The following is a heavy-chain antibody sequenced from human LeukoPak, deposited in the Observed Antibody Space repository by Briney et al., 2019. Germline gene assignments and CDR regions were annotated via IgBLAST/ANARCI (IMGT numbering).Heavy chain of an antibody. CDR3: AKVDDYSNYDLDY. CDR2: IRYDGSNK. CDR1: GFTFSSYG. J-gene: IGHJ4*02. D-gene: IGHD4-11*01. Sequence: PGGSLRLSCAASGFTFSSYGMHWVRQAPGKGLEWVAFIRYDGSNKYYADSVKGRFTISRDNSKNTLYLQMNSLRAEDTAVYYCAKVDDYSNYDLDYWGQGTLVTVSS. V-gene: IGHV3-30*02.